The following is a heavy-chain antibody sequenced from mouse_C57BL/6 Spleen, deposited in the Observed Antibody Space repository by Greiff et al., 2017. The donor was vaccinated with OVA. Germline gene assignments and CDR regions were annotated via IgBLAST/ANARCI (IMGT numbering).Heavy chain of an antibody. D-gene: IGHD1-1*01. V-gene: IGHV3-6*01. CDR1: GYSITSGYY. CDR2: ISYDGSN. J-gene: IGHJ4*01. Sequence: EVKLMESGPGLVKPSQSLSLTCSVTGYSITSGYYWNWIRQFPGNKLEWMGYISYDGSNNSNPSLKNRISITRDTSKNQFFLKLNSVTTEDTATYYCARDYGSSSFAMDYWGQGTSVTVSS. CDR3: ARDYGSSSFAMDY.